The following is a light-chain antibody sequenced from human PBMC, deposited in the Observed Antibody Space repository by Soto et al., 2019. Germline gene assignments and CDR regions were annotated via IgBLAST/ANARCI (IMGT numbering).Light chain of an antibody. V-gene: IGKV1-12*01. Sequence: DIQMTKSPSSVSASVGDRVTITCRASQDIRSWLAWYQQKPGKAPKFLIYAASTLQSGVPSRFSGSGSGTEVTLTISNLQPEDFATYFFQQAYSWPITFGQGTRREIK. J-gene: IGKJ5*01. CDR1: QDIRSW. CDR3: QQAYSWPIT. CDR2: AAS.